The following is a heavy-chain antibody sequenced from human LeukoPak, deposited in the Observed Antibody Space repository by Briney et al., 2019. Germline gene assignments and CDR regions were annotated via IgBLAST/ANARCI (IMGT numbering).Heavy chain of an antibody. J-gene: IGHJ4*02. V-gene: IGHV3-49*04. CDR1: GFTFGDYA. CDR2: IRSKAYGGTT. Sequence: GVLRLSCTASGFTFGDYAMSWVRQAPGKGLEWVGFIRSKAYGGTTEYAASVKGRFTISRDDSKSIAYLQMNSLKTEDTAVYYRTRGRMYYDILTGYYNVPAFDYWGQGTLVTVSS. CDR3: TRGRMYYDILTGYYNVPAFDY. D-gene: IGHD3-9*01.